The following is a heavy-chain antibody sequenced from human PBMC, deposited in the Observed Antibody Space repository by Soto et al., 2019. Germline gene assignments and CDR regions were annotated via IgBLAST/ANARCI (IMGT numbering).Heavy chain of an antibody. D-gene: IGHD6-19*01. Sequence: GGSLRLSCAASGFSFSTYAMSWVRQAPGKGLEWVSAISNNAGITYYADSVKGRFTISRDNSKNTLYLQMSRLRVEDTAIYYCEKGVAHASGWNHLGYWGQGTLVTVYS. CDR2: ISNNAGIT. V-gene: IGHV3-23*01. CDR3: EKGVAHASGWNHLGY. J-gene: IGHJ4*02. CDR1: GFSFSTYA.